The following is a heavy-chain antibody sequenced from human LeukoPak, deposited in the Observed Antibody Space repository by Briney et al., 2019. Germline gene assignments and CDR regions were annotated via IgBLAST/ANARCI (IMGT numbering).Heavy chain of an antibody. Sequence: MSGGSLRLSCAASGFSFSDAWMNWVRQAPGKGLEWIGRIKSKTDGETTNYAEPVRGRFTISRDDSKSAVYLQMNSLKIEDTAVYYCTTDLGTYYHGSQRLIPIDYWGQGTLVTVSS. D-gene: IGHD3-10*01. CDR2: IKSKTDGETT. CDR1: GFSFSDAW. J-gene: IGHJ4*02. V-gene: IGHV3-15*07. CDR3: TTDLGTYYHGSQRLIPIDY.